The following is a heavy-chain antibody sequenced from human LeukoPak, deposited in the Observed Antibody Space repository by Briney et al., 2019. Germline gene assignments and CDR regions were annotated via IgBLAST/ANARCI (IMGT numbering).Heavy chain of an antibody. D-gene: IGHD3-10*01. CDR3: ARAGDKESLNAFDI. Sequence: SVKVSCKASGGTFSSYAISWVRQAPGQGLEWMGGIIPVFGTANYAQKFQGRVTITADKSTSTAYMELSSLRSEDTAVYYCARAGDKESLNAFDIWGQGTMVTVSS. CDR1: GGTFSSYA. CDR2: IIPVFGTA. V-gene: IGHV1-69*06. J-gene: IGHJ3*02.